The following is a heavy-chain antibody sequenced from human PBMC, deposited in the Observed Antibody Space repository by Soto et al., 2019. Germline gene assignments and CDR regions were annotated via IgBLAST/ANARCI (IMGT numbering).Heavy chain of an antibody. Sequence: GGSLRLSCVASGFIFSDYVMHWARQAPGKGLVWVSRINHDGSTISYADSVKGRFTISRDDAKNTVFLQMDGPRAEDTAVYYCATDLNWKIDYWGQGTRVTVSS. D-gene: IGHD1-1*01. V-gene: IGHV3-74*03. J-gene: IGHJ4*02. CDR1: GFIFSDYV. CDR2: INHDGSTI. CDR3: ATDLNWKIDY.